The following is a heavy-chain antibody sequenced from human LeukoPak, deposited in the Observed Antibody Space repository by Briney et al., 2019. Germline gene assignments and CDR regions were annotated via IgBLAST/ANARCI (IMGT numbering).Heavy chain of an antibody. CDR3: ARRNYGYDFPY. Sequence: SETLSLTCAVYGGSFSGYRWSWIRQPPGKGLEWIGEINHSGSTNYNPSLKSRVTMSIDTSNNQFALQLSSVTAADTAVYYCARRNYGYDFPYWGQGTLVTVSS. D-gene: IGHD5-12*01. CDR1: GGSFSGYR. CDR2: INHSGST. J-gene: IGHJ4*02. V-gene: IGHV4-34*01.